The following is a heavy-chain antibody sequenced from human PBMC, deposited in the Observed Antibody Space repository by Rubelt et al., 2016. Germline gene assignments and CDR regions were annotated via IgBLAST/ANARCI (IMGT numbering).Heavy chain of an antibody. J-gene: IGHJ2*01. CDR1: GYSISSGYY. Sequence: QVQLQESGPGLVKPSETLSLTCTVSGYSISSGYYWGWIRQPPGKGLEWIGSIYHSGSTYYKPSLKSRVTISVDTSKNQFSLKLTSLTAADTAVYYCARDLSGWYFDLWGRGTLVTVFS. CDR3: ARDLSGWYFDL. V-gene: IGHV4-38-2*02. CDR2: IYHSGST. D-gene: IGHD3-10*01.